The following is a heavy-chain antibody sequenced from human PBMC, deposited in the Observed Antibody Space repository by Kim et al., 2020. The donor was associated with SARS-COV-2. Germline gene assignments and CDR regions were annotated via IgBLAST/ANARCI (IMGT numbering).Heavy chain of an antibody. CDR3: ARRSSMKEWFGELLGTYFDY. D-gene: IGHD3-10*01. CDR1: GFTFSSYS. Sequence: GGSLRLSCAASGFTFSSYSMNWVRQAPGKGLEWVSYISSSSSTIYYADSVKGRFTISRDNAKNSLYLQMNSLRAEDTAVYYCARRSSMKEWFGELLGTYFDYWGQGTLVTVSS. V-gene: IGHV3-48*04. J-gene: IGHJ4*02. CDR2: ISSSSSTI.